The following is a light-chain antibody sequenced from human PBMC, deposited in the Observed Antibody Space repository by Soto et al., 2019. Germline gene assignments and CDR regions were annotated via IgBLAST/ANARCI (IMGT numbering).Light chain of an antibody. V-gene: IGKV3-20*01. CDR2: GAS. Sequence: EIVMTQSPATLSLSPGERSTLSLMASQSVSSNLAWYQQKPGQAPRLVIYGASNRATGIPDRFSASGSGTDFTLTISRLEPEDSAVYYCQQYISSPLTFGQGTKVDIK. CDR1: QSVSSN. CDR3: QQYISSPLT. J-gene: IGKJ1*01.